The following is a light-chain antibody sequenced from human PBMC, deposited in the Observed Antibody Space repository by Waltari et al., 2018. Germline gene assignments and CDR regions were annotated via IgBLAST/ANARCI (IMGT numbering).Light chain of an antibody. V-gene: IGKV1-39*01. J-gene: IGKJ3*01. CDR2: AAS. CDR1: QSISIY. Sequence: DIQMTQSPSSPSASVGDRVTMTCRASQSISIYLNWYQQKPGKAPKLLIYAASTLQSGVPSRFSASGSVTDFTLTISSLQPEDFATYYCQQSYSTSIFTFGPGTKVDIK. CDR3: QQSYSTSIFT.